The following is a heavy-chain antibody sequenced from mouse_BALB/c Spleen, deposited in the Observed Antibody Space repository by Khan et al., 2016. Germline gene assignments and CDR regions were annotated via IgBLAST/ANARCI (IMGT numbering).Heavy chain of an antibody. CDR3: TTSYFDY. Sequence: EVKLEESGGGLVQPGGSMKLSCVASGFTFSSYWMSWVRQSPEKGLEWVAEIRLKSDNYATHYAESVKGEFTISRDDSESRLYLQMNSLRAEDTGIYYCTTSYFDYWGQGTTLTVSS. V-gene: IGHV6-6*02. CDR2: IRLKSDNYAT. CDR1: GFTFSSYW. J-gene: IGHJ2*01.